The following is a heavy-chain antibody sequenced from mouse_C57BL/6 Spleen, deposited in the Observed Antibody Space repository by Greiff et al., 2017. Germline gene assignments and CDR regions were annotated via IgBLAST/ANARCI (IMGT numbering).Heavy chain of an antibody. Sequence: EVQLQQSGPELVKPGASVKMSCKASGYTFTDYNMHWVKQSHGKSLEWIGYISPNNGGTSYNQKFNGKATLTVNKSSSTADMELRSLTSENSAVYYCAILHDGYYYAMCYWGQGTSVTVSS. J-gene: IGHJ4*01. D-gene: IGHD2-3*01. CDR3: AILHDGYYYAMCY. CDR1: GYTFTDYN. V-gene: IGHV1-22*01. CDR2: ISPNNGGT.